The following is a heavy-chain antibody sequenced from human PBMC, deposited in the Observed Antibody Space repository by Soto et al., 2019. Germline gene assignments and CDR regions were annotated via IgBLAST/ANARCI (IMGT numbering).Heavy chain of an antibody. V-gene: IGHV3-64D*06. CDR2: VSTSGRST. D-gene: IGHD2-15*01. CDR1: GFIFSEST. J-gene: IGHJ4*02. Sequence: GGSLRLSCSASGFIFSESTIYWVRQVPGKGLEAISAVSTSGRSTYYADSVKDRFTISRDNSTNTLFLQMGSLRPEDTAIYYCVKQAHGLDGVAFDYWGQGTQVTVSS. CDR3: VKQAHGLDGVAFDY.